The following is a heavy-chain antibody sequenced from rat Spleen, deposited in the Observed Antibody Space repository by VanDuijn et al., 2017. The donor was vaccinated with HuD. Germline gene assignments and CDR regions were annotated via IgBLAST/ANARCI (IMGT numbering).Heavy chain of an antibody. CDR1: GYTITSGY. V-gene: IGHV3-4*01. Sequence: EIQLQESGPGLVKPSQSLSLTCSVTGYTITSGYDWSWIRKFPGNKMEWMGYISYSGRTNYNPSLQSRISITRDTSKNQFFLQLNSVTTEDTATYYCVRKAIRGFDYWGQGVMVTVSS. D-gene: IGHD4-3*01. J-gene: IGHJ2*01. CDR2: ISYSGRT. CDR3: VRKAIRGFDY.